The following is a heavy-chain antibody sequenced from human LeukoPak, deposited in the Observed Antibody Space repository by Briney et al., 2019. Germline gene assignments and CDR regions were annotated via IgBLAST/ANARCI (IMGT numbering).Heavy chain of an antibody. CDR3: ARERRGDDAFDI. J-gene: IGHJ3*02. CDR1: GFIVTNNY. D-gene: IGHD3-16*01. Sequence: GGSLRLSCAASGFIVTNNYMSWVRQAPGKGLEWVSVIRSGGSTYYADSVKGRFTISRDNSKNTLYLQMGSLRAEDMAVYYCARERRGDDAFDIWGQGTMVTVSS. CDR2: IRSGGST. V-gene: IGHV3-66*01.